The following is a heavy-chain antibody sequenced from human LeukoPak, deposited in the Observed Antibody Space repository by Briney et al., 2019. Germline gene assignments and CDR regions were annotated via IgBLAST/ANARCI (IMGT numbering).Heavy chain of an antibody. J-gene: IGHJ3*02. CDR3: ATKTYADYVSVDI. D-gene: IGHD2-2*01. CDR1: GFTFSRDW. Sequence: PGRSLSLTCAASGFTFSRDWMHWVRHPQGKGLGWVSRIKIDGSGISYADSVKGRFPISRDNAKSTLYLQMNSLRAEDTAVYYCATKTYADYVSVDIWGQGTMVTVSS. CDR2: IKIDGSGI. V-gene: IGHV3-74*01.